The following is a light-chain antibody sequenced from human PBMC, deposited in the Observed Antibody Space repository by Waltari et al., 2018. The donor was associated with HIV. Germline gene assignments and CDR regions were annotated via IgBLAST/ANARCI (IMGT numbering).Light chain of an antibody. Sequence: EVVVTQTPAALSVFPGEAGTLPCTTSQNVGNNVAWYQKKLGQAPRLLIYGASTRATGVPGKFGGSGSGTEFNFTIASLQAEDSAVYYCQHYDNWSRTFGPGTTVEI. CDR3: QHYDNWSRT. J-gene: IGKJ1*01. CDR2: GAS. V-gene: IGKV3-15*01. CDR1: QNVGNN.